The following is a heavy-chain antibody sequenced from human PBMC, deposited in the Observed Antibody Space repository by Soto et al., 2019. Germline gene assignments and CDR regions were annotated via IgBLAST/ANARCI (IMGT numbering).Heavy chain of an antibody. CDR3: ARDDGYCSSTSCYANIWFDP. J-gene: IGHJ5*02. CDR2: IIPIFGTA. CDR1: GGTFSSYA. V-gene: IGHV1-69*01. Sequence: QVQLVQSGAEVKKPGSSVKVSCKASGGTFSSYAISWVRQAPGQGLEWMGGIIPIFGTANYAQKFQGRVTITADESTSTAYMELSSVRSDDTALYYCARDDGYCSSTSCYANIWFDPWGQGTLVIVSS. D-gene: IGHD2-2*03.